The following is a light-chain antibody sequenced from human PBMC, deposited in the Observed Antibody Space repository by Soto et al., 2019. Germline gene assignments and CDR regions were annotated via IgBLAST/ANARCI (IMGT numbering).Light chain of an antibody. CDR1: QSVSLS. CDR3: QQYHIWPSLT. CDR2: GAS. Sequence: EIVLTQSPATLSVSLGASATLSCRASQSVSLSLAWFQMRPGQPPRLLIYGASTRAPDIPARFSGSGSGTDFSLTITILQSEDFAVYFCQQYHIWPSLTFGQGTKVELK. V-gene: IGKV3-15*01. J-gene: IGKJ1*01.